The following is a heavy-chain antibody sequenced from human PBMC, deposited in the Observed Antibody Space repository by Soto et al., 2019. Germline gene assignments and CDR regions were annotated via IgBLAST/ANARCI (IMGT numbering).Heavy chain of an antibody. D-gene: IGHD3-3*01. CDR2: IDSDGSTT. V-gene: IGHV3-74*01. CDR3: ARGSAYYDLWSGYSLADS. J-gene: IGHJ4*02. Sequence: GGSLRLSCAASGFTFSDHWIHWVRQAPGKGLVWVSRIDSDGSTTNYADSVKGRFTISRDNAKNTLFLQMNSLRVEDTAVYYCARGSAYYDLWSGYSLADSWGQGTLVTVYS. CDR1: GFTFSDHW.